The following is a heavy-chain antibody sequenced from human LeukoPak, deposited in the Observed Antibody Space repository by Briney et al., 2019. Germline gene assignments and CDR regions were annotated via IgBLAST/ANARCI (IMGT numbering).Heavy chain of an antibody. V-gene: IGHV4-61*01. CDR1: GGSVSSGSYY. J-gene: IGHJ4*02. Sequence: SETLSLTCTVSGGSVSSGSYYWSWIRQPPGKGLEWIGYIYYSGSTNYNPSLKSRVTISVDTSKNQFSLKLTSVTAADTAVYYCARDSSYYYDSSGYYDYWGQGTLVTVS. CDR2: IYYSGST. CDR3: ARDSSYYYDSSGYYDY. D-gene: IGHD3-22*01.